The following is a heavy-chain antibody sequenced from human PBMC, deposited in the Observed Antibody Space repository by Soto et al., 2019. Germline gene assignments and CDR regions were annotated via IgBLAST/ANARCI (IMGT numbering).Heavy chain of an antibody. CDR3: ARTGKADWRYFDY. CDR2: IIPIFGTA. Sequence: VASVKVSCKASGGTFSSYAISWVRQAPGQGLEWMGGIIPIFGTANYAQKFQGRVTITADESTSTAYMELSSLRSEDTAVYYCARTGKADWRYFDYWGQGTLVTVSS. D-gene: IGHD1-1*01. V-gene: IGHV1-69*13. CDR1: GGTFSSYA. J-gene: IGHJ4*02.